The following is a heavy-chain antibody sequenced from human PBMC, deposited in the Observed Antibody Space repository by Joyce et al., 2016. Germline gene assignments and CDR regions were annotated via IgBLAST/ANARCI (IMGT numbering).Heavy chain of an antibody. J-gene: IGHJ4*02. CDR3: AKDFPRGGMSD. CDR1: GDSMTDHY. Sequence: QVQLQESGPGLVKPSETLSLTCTVSGDSMTDHYWNWIRQSPGKGLEWIGYIYYTGITSYNPSLKSRVIMSVDTSKNQFSLKLRSVTAVDTAVYYCAKDFPRGGMSDWGQGTLVTVSS. CDR2: IYYTGIT. D-gene: IGHD2-15*01. V-gene: IGHV4-59*11.